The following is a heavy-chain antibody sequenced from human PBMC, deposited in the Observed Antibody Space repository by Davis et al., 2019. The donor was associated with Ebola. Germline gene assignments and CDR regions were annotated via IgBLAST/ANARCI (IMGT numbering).Heavy chain of an antibody. CDR2: INAGNGNT. D-gene: IGHD6-19*01. Sequence: ASVKVSCKASGYTFTGYYMHWVRQAPGQRLEWMGWINAGNGNTKYSQKFQGRVTITRDTSASTAYMELSSLRSEDTAVYYCARSHRVGMAVEYAFDIWGQGTMVTVSS. CDR1: GYTFTGYY. J-gene: IGHJ3*02. V-gene: IGHV1-3*01. CDR3: ARSHRVGMAVEYAFDI.